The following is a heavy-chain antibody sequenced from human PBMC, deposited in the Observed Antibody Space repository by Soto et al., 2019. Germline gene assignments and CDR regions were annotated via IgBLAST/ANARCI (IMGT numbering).Heavy chain of an antibody. CDR3: AKDLRGYCSGGSCLHLDY. Sequence: EVQLLESGGGLVQPGGSLRLSCAASGFTFSSYAMSWVRQAPGKGLEWVSAISGSGGSTYYADSVKGRFTISRDNXKXTXXMQMNSLRAEDTAVYYCAKDLRGYCSGGSCLHLDYWGQGTLVTVSS. V-gene: IGHV3-23*01. D-gene: IGHD2-15*01. CDR2: ISGSGGST. CDR1: GFTFSSYA. J-gene: IGHJ4*02.